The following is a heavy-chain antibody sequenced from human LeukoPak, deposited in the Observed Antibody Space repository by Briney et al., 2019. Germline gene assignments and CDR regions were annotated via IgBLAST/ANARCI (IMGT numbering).Heavy chain of an antibody. V-gene: IGHV7-4-1*02. CDR1: GYTFTSYA. D-gene: IGHD2-15*01. J-gene: IGHJ4*02. CDR2: INTNTGNP. CDR3: ARLPLGVRRTLPGGADY. Sequence: ASVKVSCKASGYTFTSYAMNWVRQAPGQGLEWMGWINTNTGNPTYAQGFTGRFVFSLDTSVSTAYLQISSLKAEDTAMYYCARLPLGVRRTLPGGADYWGQGTLVTVSS.